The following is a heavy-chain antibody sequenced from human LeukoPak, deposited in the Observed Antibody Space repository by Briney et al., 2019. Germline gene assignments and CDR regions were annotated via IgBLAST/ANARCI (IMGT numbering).Heavy chain of an antibody. Sequence: QPARSLRFYCTGSGFTYDDYAMHWLRQAQGKGLEWVSGISWKSGSIGYADSVKGRFTISRDNAKNSLYLQMNSLRAEDTALYYCAKDMSSGSGNQYVGPSDYWGQGTLVTVSS. V-gene: IGHV3-9*01. CDR1: GFTYDDYA. CDR3: AKDMSSGSGNQYVGPSDY. D-gene: IGHD3-10*01. J-gene: IGHJ4*02. CDR2: ISWKSGSI.